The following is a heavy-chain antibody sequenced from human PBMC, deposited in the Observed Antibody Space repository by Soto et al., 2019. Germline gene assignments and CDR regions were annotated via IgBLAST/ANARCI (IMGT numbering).Heavy chain of an antibody. CDR3: APLSVSLSGPYGIHV. V-gene: IGHV4-39*01. Sequence: QLHLQESGPGLVKPSETLSLTCSVSGYSVSSSDYYWAWIRQPPGKGLEWIGSMFYSGLTYYNPSLKGRVPLSVDTSKNQFSVRLNSVTAADTAVYYCAPLSVSLSGPYGIHVWGQGTTVTVSS. CDR2: MFYSGLT. J-gene: IGHJ6*02. CDR1: GYSVSSSDYY. D-gene: IGHD2-15*01.